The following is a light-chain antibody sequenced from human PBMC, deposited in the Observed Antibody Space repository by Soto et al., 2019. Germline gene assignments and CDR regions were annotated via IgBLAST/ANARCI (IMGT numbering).Light chain of an antibody. Sequence: QSVLTQSASVSGSPGQSITISCTGTISDIGSYNFVSWYQQHPGKAPKLMLYDVNIRPSGVFNRFSGSKSGNTASLTISGLQAEDEADYYCTSWTTSTTMIFGGGTQLTVL. CDR3: TSWTTSTTMI. J-gene: IGLJ2*01. CDR1: ISDIGSYNF. V-gene: IGLV2-14*03. CDR2: DVN.